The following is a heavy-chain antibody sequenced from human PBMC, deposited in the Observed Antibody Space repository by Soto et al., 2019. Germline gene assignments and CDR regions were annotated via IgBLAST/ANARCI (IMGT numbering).Heavy chain of an antibody. J-gene: IGHJ6*02. Sequence: SETLSLTCTVSGGSISSYYWSWIRQPPGKGLEWIGYIYYSGSTNYNPSLKSRVTISVDTSKNQFSLKLSSVTAADTAVYYCARFEEQQLPTEDHYYYGMDVWGQWTTVTVSS. CDR2: IYYSGST. CDR1: GGSISSYY. D-gene: IGHD6-13*01. V-gene: IGHV4-59*01. CDR3: ARFEEQQLPTEDHYYYGMDV.